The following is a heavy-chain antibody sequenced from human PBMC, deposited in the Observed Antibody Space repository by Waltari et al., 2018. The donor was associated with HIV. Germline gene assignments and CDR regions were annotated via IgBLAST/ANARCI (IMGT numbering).Heavy chain of an antibody. CDR1: GFTFNNAV. V-gene: IGHV3-15*01. Sequence: EVQLVESGGGLVKLGGPLRLSWAAPGFTFNNAVMSWVRQAPGKGLEWVGRIKTKTDGGTTDYAAPVKGRFTISRDDSKNTLYLQMNSLKTEDTAVYFCTIPPFGYSLGYWGQGTLVTVSS. CDR2: IKTKTDGGTT. D-gene: IGHD3-22*01. J-gene: IGHJ4*02. CDR3: TIPPFGYSLGY.